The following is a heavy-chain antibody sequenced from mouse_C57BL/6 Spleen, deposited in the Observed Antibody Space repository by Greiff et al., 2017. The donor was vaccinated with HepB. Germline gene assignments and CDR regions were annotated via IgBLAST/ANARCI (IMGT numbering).Heavy chain of an antibody. V-gene: IGHV1-15*01. D-gene: IGHD2-10*02. CDR3: TRGDSIHYAMDY. CDR1: GYTFTDYE. CDR2: IDTETGGT. J-gene: IGHJ4*01. Sequence: QVQLQQSGAELVRPGASVTLSCKASGYTFTDYEMHWVKQTPVHGLEWIGAIDTETGGTAYNQKFKGKAILTADKSSCTAYMELRSLTSEDSAVYYCTRGDSIHYAMDYWGQGTSVTVAS.